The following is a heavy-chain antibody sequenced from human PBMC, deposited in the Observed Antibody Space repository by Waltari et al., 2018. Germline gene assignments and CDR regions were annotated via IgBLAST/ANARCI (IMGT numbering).Heavy chain of an antibody. CDR1: GYTLTELS. Sequence: QVQLVQSGAEVKKPGASVKVSCKVSGYTLTELSIHWVRQAPGKGLEWMGGFDPEDAETIYAQKFQGRVTMTEDTSTDTAYMELSSLRSEDTAVYYCATVRNYYDSSGCGDVDAFDIWGQGTMVTVSS. CDR2: FDPEDAET. CDR3: ATVRNYYDSSGCGDVDAFDI. V-gene: IGHV1-24*01. J-gene: IGHJ3*02. D-gene: IGHD3-22*01.